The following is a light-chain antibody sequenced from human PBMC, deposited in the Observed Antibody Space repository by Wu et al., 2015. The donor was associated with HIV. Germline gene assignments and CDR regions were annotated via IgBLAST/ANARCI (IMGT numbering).Light chain of an antibody. J-gene: IGKJ2*01. Sequence: DIQMTQSPSTLSASVGGRVTITCRASQSISSWLAWYQQRPGKAPKLLIYKTSSLESEVPSRFSGSGFGTEFTLTISSLQPDDFATFYCQQYYTYPYTFGQGTKRGDQT. V-gene: IGKV1-5*03. CDR2: KTS. CDR1: QSISSW. CDR3: QQYYTYPYT.